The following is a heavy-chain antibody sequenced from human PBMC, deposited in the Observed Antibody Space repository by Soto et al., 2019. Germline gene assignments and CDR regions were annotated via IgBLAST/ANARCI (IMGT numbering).Heavy chain of an antibody. V-gene: IGHV4-34*01. Sequence: ETLSLTCAVYGGSFSGYYWSWIRQPPGKGLEWIGEINHSGSTNYNPSLKSRVTISVDTSKNQFSLKLSSVTAADTAVYYCARARIAAAGSYYYYYYGMDVWGQGTTVTVSS. CDR3: ARARIAAAGSYYYYYYGMDV. J-gene: IGHJ6*02. D-gene: IGHD6-13*01. CDR2: INHSGST. CDR1: GGSFSGYY.